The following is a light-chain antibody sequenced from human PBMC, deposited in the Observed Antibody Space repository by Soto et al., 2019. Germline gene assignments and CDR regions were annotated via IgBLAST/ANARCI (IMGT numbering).Light chain of an antibody. Sequence: EVVMTQSPATLSVSAGETVTLSCRASQSVSTKLAWYQQKPGLAPRLLIFGASTRATGVPARFSGSGSGTEFTLTISSLQSEDFALYYCQQYNNWPPLTLGGGTKVDIK. J-gene: IGKJ4*01. CDR1: QSVSTK. CDR2: GAS. CDR3: QQYNNWPPLT. V-gene: IGKV3-15*01.